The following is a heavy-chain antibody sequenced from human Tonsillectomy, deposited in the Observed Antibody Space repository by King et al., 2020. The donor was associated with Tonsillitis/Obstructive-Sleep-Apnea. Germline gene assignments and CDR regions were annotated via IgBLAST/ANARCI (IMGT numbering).Heavy chain of an antibody. Sequence: VQLVESGGGLVQPGRSLRLSCAASGFTFDDYAMHWVRHAPGKGLEWVSGINWNSGSIGYADSVKGRFTISRDNAKNSLYLQMNSLRAEDTALYYCAKDHMITFGGVIIDIWGQGTMVTVSS. CDR2: INWNSGSI. CDR3: AKDHMITFGGVIIDI. V-gene: IGHV3-9*01. D-gene: IGHD3-16*01. J-gene: IGHJ3*02. CDR1: GFTFDDYA.